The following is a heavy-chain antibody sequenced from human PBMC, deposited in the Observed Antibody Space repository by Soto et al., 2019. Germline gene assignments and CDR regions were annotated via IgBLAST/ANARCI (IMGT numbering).Heavy chain of an antibody. D-gene: IGHD3-3*01. CDR2: ISSSSSYI. J-gene: IGHJ6*02. Sequence: PGGSLRLSCAASGFTFSSYSMNWVRQAPGKGLEWVSSISSSSSYIYYADSVKGRFTISRDNAKNSLYLQMNSLRAEDTAVYYCARDQRITIFGVVTHYGMDVWGQGTTVTVSS. V-gene: IGHV3-21*01. CDR3: ARDQRITIFGVVTHYGMDV. CDR1: GFTFSSYS.